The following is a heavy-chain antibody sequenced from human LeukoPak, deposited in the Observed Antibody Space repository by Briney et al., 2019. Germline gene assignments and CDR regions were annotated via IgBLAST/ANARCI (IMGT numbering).Heavy chain of an antibody. CDR3: ARGTVVSRVAAAAY. V-gene: IGHV1-2*02. D-gene: IGHD3-22*01. J-gene: IGHJ4*02. CDR2: INPKSGDT. Sequence: ASVEVSCKASGYTFTDYYIHWVRQAPGQGLEWMGWINPKSGDTNSAQKFQGRITMTRDTSITTVYMELRRLRSDDTALFYCARGTVVSRVAAAAYWGQGSLVTVSA. CDR1: GYTFTDYY.